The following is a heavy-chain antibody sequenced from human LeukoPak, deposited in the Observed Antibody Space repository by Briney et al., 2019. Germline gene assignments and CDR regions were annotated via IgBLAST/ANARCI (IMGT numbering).Heavy chain of an antibody. CDR3: ARSGIKVAGGGFD. J-gene: IGHJ4*02. D-gene: IGHD6-19*01. Sequence: GGSLRLSCSASGFTFSSYWMSWVRQAPGKGLEWVATIKQDGSEKYYVDSVKGRFTISRDNAKNSLYLQMNILRAEDTAVYYCARSGIKVAGGGFDWGQGTLATVSS. CDR1: GFTFSSYW. V-gene: IGHV3-7*01. CDR2: IKQDGSEK.